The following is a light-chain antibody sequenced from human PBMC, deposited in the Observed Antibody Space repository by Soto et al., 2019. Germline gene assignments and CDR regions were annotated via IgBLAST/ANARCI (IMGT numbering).Light chain of an antibody. CDR3: QQYNNWPPVT. V-gene: IGKV3-15*01. Sequence: EIVMTQSPATLSVSPGERATLSCRASRSVNSNLAWYQQKPGQAPRLLIYDASSRATGIPARFSGSGSGTEFTLPISSLQSEDFAVYYCQQYNNWPPVTFGQGTKLEIK. J-gene: IGKJ2*01. CDR2: DAS. CDR1: RSVNSN.